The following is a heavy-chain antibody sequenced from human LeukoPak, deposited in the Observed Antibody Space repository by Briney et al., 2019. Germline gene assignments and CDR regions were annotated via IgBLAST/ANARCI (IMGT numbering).Heavy chain of an antibody. CDR3: ARAYYYDSSGYSEAFDI. V-gene: IGHV4-59*01. CDR1: GGSISSYY. CDR2: IYYSGST. Sequence: SETLSLTCTVSGGSISSYYWSWIRQPPGKGLEWIGYIYYSGSTNYNPSLKSRVTISVDTSKNQFSLKLSSVTAADTAVYYRARAYYYDSSGYSEAFDIWGQGTMVTVSS. D-gene: IGHD3-22*01. J-gene: IGHJ3*02.